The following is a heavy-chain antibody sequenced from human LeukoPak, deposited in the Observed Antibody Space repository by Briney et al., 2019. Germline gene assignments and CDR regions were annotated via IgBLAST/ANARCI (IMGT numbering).Heavy chain of an antibody. CDR3: ARDCSGRSCQGAHDY. D-gene: IGHD2-15*01. Sequence: GGSLRLSCAASGFTFSSYSMNWVRQAPGKGLEWVSSISSSSSYIYYADSVKGRFTISRDNAKNSLYLQMNSLRAEDTAVYYCARDCSGRSCQGAHDYWGQGTLVTVSS. V-gene: IGHV3-21*01. CDR1: GFTFSSYS. J-gene: IGHJ4*02. CDR2: ISSSSSYI.